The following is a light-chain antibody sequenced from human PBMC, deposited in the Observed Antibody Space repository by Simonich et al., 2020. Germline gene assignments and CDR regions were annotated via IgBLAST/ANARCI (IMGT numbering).Light chain of an antibody. V-gene: IGKV1-33*01. Sequence: IQMTKSPSSLSASVGDRVTITCQASQDISNYLNWYQQKPGKPPKLLIYDASNLETGVPSRFSGSGSGTDFTFTISSLQPEDIATYYCQQYDNLRYTFGQGTKLEIK. CDR1: QDISNY. J-gene: IGKJ2*01. CDR2: DAS. CDR3: QQYDNLRYT.